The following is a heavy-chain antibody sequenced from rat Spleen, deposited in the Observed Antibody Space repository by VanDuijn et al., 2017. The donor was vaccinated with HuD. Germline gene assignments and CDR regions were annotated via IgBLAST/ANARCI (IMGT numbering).Heavy chain of an antibody. CDR1: GFTFSSYW. V-gene: IGHV5-58*01. CDR2: ISTDGGTT. J-gene: IGHJ2*01. Sequence: EVQLVETGGGSVQPGRSLKLSCVASGFTFSSYWMYWVRQAPGKGLEWVSSISTDGGTTFYPDSVKGRFTISRDNAVNTIYLQMNSLRSEDTATYYCAVAWYGYWGQGVMVTVSS. CDR3: AVAWYGY. D-gene: IGHD1-1*01.